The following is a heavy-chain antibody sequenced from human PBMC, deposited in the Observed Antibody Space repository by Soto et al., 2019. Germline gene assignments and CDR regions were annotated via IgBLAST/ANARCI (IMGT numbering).Heavy chain of an antibody. CDR3: ARDPAATVGRHYFDY. CDR1: GFSVISGGHY. D-gene: IGHD4-4*01. V-gene: IGHV4-31*03. J-gene: IGHJ4*02. CDR2: IYHSGGG. Sequence: SETLSLAGSVSGFSVISGGHYWNWIRQFPGKGLEWIGYIYHSGGGYYNPSLKSRASMSVDTSKNEFSLRLASVTAADTAVYFCARDPAATVGRHYFDYWGQGALVTVSS.